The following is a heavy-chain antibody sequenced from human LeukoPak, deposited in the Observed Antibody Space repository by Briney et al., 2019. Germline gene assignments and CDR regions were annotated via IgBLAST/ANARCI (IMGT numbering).Heavy chain of an antibody. Sequence: SEALSLTCSVSDGSIGSSDYYWGWIRQPPGKGLEWIGSIFYSGSTYYNPSLKSRFTMSVDTSKNQFSLKLSSVTAADTAVYYCARDFSHYYHSSGSYSPINWYFDLWGRGTQVTVSS. J-gene: IGHJ2*01. CDR3: ARDFSHYYHSSGSYSPINWYFDL. V-gene: IGHV4-39*07. D-gene: IGHD3-22*01. CDR2: IFYSGST. CDR1: DGSIGSSDYY.